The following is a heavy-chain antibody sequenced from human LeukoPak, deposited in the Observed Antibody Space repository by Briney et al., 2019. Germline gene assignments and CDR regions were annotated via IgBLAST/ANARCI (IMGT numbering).Heavy chain of an antibody. Sequence: ASVKVSCKASGYTFTGYYMHWVRQAPGQGLEWMGRINPNSGGTNYAQKFQGRVTMTRDTSISTAYMELSRLRSDDTAVYYCARVRYIWNDDVSTYYYGMDLWGQGTTVSVSS. J-gene: IGHJ6*02. CDR2: INPNSGGT. D-gene: IGHD1-1*01. V-gene: IGHV1-2*06. CDR3: ARVRYIWNDDVSTYYYGMDL. CDR1: GYTFTGYY.